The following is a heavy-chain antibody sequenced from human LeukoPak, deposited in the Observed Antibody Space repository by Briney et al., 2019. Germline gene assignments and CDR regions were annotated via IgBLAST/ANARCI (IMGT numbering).Heavy chain of an antibody. D-gene: IGHD6-6*01. CDR1: GFTFSSYS. Sequence: GGSLRLSCAASGFTFSSYSMNWVRQVPGKGLEWVSSISSSSSYIYYADSVKGRFTISRDNAKNSLYLQMNSLRAEDTAVYYCARAQQLVQDYWGQGTLVTVSS. CDR3: ARAQQLVQDY. CDR2: ISSSSSYI. J-gene: IGHJ4*02. V-gene: IGHV3-21*01.